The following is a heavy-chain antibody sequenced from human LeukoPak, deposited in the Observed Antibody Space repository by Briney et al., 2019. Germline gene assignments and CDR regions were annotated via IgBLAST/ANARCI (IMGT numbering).Heavy chain of an antibody. CDR1: GFIFSSYS. CDR3: ARDLYGSGSGYYYGMDV. V-gene: IGHV3-48*04. D-gene: IGHD3-10*01. CDR2: ISSSSSTI. J-gene: IGHJ6*02. Sequence: GGSLRLSCAASGFIFSSYSMNWVRQAPGKGLEWVSYISSSSSTIYYADSVKGRFTISRDNAKNSLYLQMNSLRAEDTAVYYCARDLYGSGSGYYYGMDVWGQGTTVTVSS.